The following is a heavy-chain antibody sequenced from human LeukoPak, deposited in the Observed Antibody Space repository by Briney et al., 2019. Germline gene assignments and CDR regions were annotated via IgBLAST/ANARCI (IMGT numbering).Heavy chain of an antibody. V-gene: IGHV3-23*01. CDR1: GFTFSSSA. CDR2: ISGSGTST. Sequence: GGSLRLSCAASGFTFSSSAMSWVRQAPGKGLEWVSAISGSGTSTYYADSVKGRFTVSRDNSKNTLDLQMNGLRAEDTAVYYCARAVTWIDPWGQGTLVTVSS. CDR3: ARAVTWIDP. D-gene: IGHD6-25*01. J-gene: IGHJ5*02.